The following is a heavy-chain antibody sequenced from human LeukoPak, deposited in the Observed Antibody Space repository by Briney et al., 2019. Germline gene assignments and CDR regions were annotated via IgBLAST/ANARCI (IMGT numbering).Heavy chain of an antibody. Sequence: QTGGSLRLSCAASGFTFSSYWMSWVRQAPGKGLEWVANIKKDGSEKYYVDSVKGRFTISRDNAKTSLYLQMNSLRAEDTALYFCARGGYSYGYAGVSPHYMAFWGKGTTVTVSS. V-gene: IGHV3-7*03. CDR2: IKKDGSEK. CDR3: ARGGYSYGYAGVSPHYMAF. D-gene: IGHD5-18*01. CDR1: GFTFSSYW. J-gene: IGHJ6*03.